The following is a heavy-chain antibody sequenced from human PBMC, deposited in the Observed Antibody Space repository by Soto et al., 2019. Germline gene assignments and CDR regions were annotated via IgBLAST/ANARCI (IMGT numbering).Heavy chain of an antibody. CDR3: ARAPDYYGSGSYLVPTDY. CDR1: GYTFTGYY. D-gene: IGHD3-10*01. Sequence: ASVKVSCKASGYTFTGYYVHWVRQAPGQGLEWMGWINPNSGGTNYAQKFQGRVTMTRDTSISTAYMELSRLRSDDTAVYYCARAPDYYGSGSYLVPTDYWGQGTLVTVSS. CDR2: INPNSGGT. J-gene: IGHJ4*02. V-gene: IGHV1-2*02.